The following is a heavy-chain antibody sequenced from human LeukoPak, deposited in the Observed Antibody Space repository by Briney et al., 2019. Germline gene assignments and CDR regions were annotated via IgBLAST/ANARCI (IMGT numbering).Heavy chain of an antibody. J-gene: IGHJ5*02. CDR2: IYHSGST. V-gene: IGHV4-59*01. CDR3: ARESYSSSWPNWFDP. Sequence: SETLSLTCTVSGGSISSYYWSWIRQPPGKGLEWIGYIYHSGSTNYNPSLKSRVTISVDTSKNQFSLKLSSVTAADTAVYYCARESYSSSWPNWFDPWGQGTLVTVSS. CDR1: GGSISSYY. D-gene: IGHD6-13*01.